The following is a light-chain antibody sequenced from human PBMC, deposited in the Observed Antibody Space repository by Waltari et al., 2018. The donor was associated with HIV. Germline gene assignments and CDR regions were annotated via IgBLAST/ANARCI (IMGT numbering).Light chain of an antibody. CDR2: EDN. CDR3: YSTDSSDNYGV. CDR1: ALPKRY. Sequence: SYELTQPPSVSVSPGHTARITCSGDALPKRYTYWYQQKAGMTPVLVIHEDNKRPSGIPERFSGSSSGTMATLTINGAQVGDEADYYCYSTDSSDNYGVFGGGTKLTVL. J-gene: IGLJ3*02. V-gene: IGLV3-10*01.